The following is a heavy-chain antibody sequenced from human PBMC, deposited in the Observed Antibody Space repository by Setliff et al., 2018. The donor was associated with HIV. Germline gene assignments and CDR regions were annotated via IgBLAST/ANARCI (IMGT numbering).Heavy chain of an antibody. CDR1: DDSISSGANY. V-gene: IGHV4-61*02. Sequence: SETLSLTCSVSDDSISSGANYWSWIRQPAGQRLEWIGRIYASGSTNYNPSLKSRVSISVDMSQNQFSLKVTSVTAADTAVYYCARHLEYRGAYYYYYMDVWGKGTTVTVSS. CDR2: IYASGST. D-gene: IGHD2-2*02. CDR3: ARHLEYRGAYYYYYMDV. J-gene: IGHJ6*03.